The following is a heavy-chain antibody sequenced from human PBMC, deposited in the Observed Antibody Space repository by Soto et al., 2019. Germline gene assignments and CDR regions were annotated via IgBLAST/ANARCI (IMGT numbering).Heavy chain of an antibody. J-gene: IGHJ6*02. CDR2: IYYSGST. CDR3: ARAFTGGYHHPHFMLYYYYGMDV. Sequence: TLALTCTVSGGSISSGGYYWSWIRQHPGKGLEWIGYIYYSGSTYYNPSLKSRVTISVDTSKNQFSLKLSSVTAADTAVYYCARAFTGGYHHPHFMLYYYYGMDVWGQGTTVTVSS. CDR1: GGSISSGGYY. V-gene: IGHV4-31*03. D-gene: IGHD2-8*02.